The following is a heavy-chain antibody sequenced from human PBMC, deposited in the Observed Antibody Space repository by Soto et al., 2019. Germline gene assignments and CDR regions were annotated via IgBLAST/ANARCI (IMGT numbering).Heavy chain of an antibody. CDR3: ARGDIVVSPSV. CDR2: ICNSGTT. Sequence: PSETLSLTCTVPGGSIRSYCWTWIRQPPGEGLEWIGCICNSGTTNYNPSLKSRVTISIDTSKNQFSLKLSSATAADTAVYYCARGDIVVSPSVWGKGTTVTVSS. J-gene: IGHJ6*04. D-gene: IGHD2-15*01. CDR1: GGSIRSYC. V-gene: IGHV4-59*12.